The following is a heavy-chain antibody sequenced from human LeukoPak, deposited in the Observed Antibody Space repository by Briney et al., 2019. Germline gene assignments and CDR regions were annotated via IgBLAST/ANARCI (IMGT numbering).Heavy chain of an antibody. CDR3: ARDSGYGGRENY. V-gene: IGHV3-21*01. Sequence: PGGSLRLSCAASGFTFSSYSMNWVRQAPGKGLEWVSSISSSSYYIYYADSVKGRFTISRDNAKNSLYLQMSSLRAEDTAVYYCARDSGYGGRENYWGQGTLVTVSS. J-gene: IGHJ4*02. CDR1: GFTFSSYS. CDR2: ISSSSYYI. D-gene: IGHD5-12*01.